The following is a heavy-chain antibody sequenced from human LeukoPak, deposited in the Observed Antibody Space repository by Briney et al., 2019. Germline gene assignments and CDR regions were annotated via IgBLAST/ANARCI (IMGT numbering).Heavy chain of an antibody. Sequence: SQTLSLTCTVSGGSISSGSYYWSWIRQPAGKGLEWIGRIYTSGSTNYNPSLKSRVTISVDTSKNQFSLKLSSVTAADTAVYYCARGPGSSGWYGNYFDYWGQGTLVTVSS. CDR1: GGSISSGSYY. D-gene: IGHD6-19*01. CDR2: IYTSGST. J-gene: IGHJ4*02. CDR3: ARGPGSSGWYGNYFDY. V-gene: IGHV4-61*02.